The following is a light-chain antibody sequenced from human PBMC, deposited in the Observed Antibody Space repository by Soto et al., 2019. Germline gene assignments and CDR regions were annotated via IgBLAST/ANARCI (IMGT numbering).Light chain of an antibody. J-gene: IGLJ2*01. CDR3: QTWGSGIPVV. CDR2: LNSDGSH. CDR1: SGLSSYA. V-gene: IGLV4-69*01. Sequence: QLVLTQSPSASASLGASVKLTCTLSSGLSSYAIAWHQQQPEKGPRYLMKLNSDGSHSKGDGIPDRFSGSSSGAERYLTISSLQSEDEADYYCQTWGSGIPVVFGGGTKLTVL.